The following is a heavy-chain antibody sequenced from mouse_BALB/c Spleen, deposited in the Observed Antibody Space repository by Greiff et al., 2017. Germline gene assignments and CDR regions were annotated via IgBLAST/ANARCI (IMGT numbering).Heavy chain of an antibody. J-gene: IGHJ4*01. CDR2: ISDGGSYT. V-gene: IGHV5-4*02. CDR1: GFTFSDYY. CDR3: ARDPIDGYYAAMDY. Sequence: EVQLVESGGGLVKPGGSLKLSCAASGFTFSDYYMYWVRQTPEKRLEWVATISDGGSYTYYPDSVKGRFTISRDNAKNNLYLQMSSLKSEDTAMYYCARDPIDGYYAAMDYWGQGTSVTVSA. D-gene: IGHD2-3*01.